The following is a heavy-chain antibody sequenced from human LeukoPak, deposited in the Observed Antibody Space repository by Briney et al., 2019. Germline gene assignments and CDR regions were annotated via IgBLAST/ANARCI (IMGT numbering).Heavy chain of an antibody. V-gene: IGHV4-30-2*01. CDR1: GGSISSGDFP. J-gene: IGHJ4*02. D-gene: IGHD3-10*01. CDR3: ARGFYGAGSHFDY. Sequence: TLSLTCAVSGGSISSGDFPWSWIRQPPGKGLEWIGYIFHTGHTSYNPSLKSRVTISLDMSKNQLSLRLTSVTAADPAVYYCARGFYGAGSHFDYWGQGTLVTVSS. CDR2: IFHTGHT.